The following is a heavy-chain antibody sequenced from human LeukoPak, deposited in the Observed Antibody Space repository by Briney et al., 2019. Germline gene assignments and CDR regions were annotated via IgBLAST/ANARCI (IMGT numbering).Heavy chain of an antibody. D-gene: IGHD5-18*01. CDR1: GFTFDDYG. Sequence: SGGSLRLSCAASGFTFDDYGMHWARQAPGKGLEWVSGISWNSGSIGYADSVKGRFTISRDNAKNSLYLQMNSLRAEDMALYYCARGGYSYGRSKFDYWGQGTLVTVSS. J-gene: IGHJ4*02. CDR2: ISWNSGSI. V-gene: IGHV3-9*03. CDR3: ARGGYSYGRSKFDY.